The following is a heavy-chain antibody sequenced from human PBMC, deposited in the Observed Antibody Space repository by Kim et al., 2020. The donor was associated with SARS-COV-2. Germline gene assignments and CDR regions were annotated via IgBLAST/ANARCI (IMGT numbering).Heavy chain of an antibody. CDR3: AIDVGYSYGSRVDY. Sequence: DPVKGRFTISRDNSTTPLYLQMNSMRAEETAVYYCAIDVGYSYGSRVDYWGQGTLVTVSS. D-gene: IGHD5-18*01. J-gene: IGHJ4*02. V-gene: IGHV3-23*01.